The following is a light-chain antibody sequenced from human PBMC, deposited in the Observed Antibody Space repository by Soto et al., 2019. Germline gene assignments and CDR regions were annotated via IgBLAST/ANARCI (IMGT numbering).Light chain of an antibody. CDR3: SSYTSSSTGV. CDR1: SSDVGGYNY. CDR2: EVS. V-gene: IGLV2-14*01. J-gene: IGLJ1*01. Sequence: QSALTQPASVSGSPGQSITISCTGTSSDVGGYNYVSWYQQQPGKAPKHMIYEVSNRPSGVSNRFSGSQSGNTASLPISGLQAEDEADYYCSSYTSSSTGVFGTGTKLAVL.